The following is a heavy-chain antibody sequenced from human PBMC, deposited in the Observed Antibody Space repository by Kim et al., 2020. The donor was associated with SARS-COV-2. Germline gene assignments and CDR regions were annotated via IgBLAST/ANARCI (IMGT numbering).Heavy chain of an antibody. CDR1: EFTFSTYG. CDR3: AKAVLRGVNYYYYGMDV. V-gene: IGHV3-30*18. J-gene: IGHJ6*02. D-gene: IGHD3-10*01. CDR2: ISYDGSNK. Sequence: GGSLRLSCVASEFTFSTYGMCWVRQAPGKGLEWVAIISYDGSNKYYADSVKGRFTISRDNSENTLYLQMNSLRAEDTAVYSCAKAVLRGVNYYYYGMDVWGHGTPGTVSS.